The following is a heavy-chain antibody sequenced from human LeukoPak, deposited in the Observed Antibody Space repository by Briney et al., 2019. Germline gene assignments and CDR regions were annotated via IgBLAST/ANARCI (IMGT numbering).Heavy chain of an antibody. CDR3: ARQPSPYYYDSSGYQNWFDP. V-gene: IGHV1-46*01. D-gene: IGHD3-22*01. J-gene: IGHJ5*02. CDR2: INPSGGST. CDR1: GYTFTSYY. Sequence: SVKVSCKASGYTFTSYYMHWVRQAPGQGLEWMGIINPSGGSTSYAQKFQGRVTMTRDTSTSTVYMELSSLRSEDTAVYYCARQPSPYYYDSSGYQNWFDPWGQGTLVTVSS.